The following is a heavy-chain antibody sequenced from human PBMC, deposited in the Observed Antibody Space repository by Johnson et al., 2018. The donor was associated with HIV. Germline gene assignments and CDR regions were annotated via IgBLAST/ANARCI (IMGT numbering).Heavy chain of an antibody. V-gene: IGHV3-7*01. CDR3: ARDWSSWYTVDAFDI. J-gene: IGHJ3*02. CDR2: IKQDGSEK. D-gene: IGHD6-13*01. CDR1: GFTFSSYW. Sequence: VQLVESGGGLVQPGGSLRLSCAASGFTFSSYWMTWVRQAPGKGLEWVANIKQDGSEKYYVDSVKGQFTISRDNAKNSLYLQMNSLRAEDTAVYYCARDWSSWYTVDAFDIWGQGTMVTVSS.